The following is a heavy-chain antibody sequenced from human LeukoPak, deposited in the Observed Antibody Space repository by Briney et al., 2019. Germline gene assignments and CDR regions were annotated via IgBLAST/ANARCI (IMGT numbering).Heavy chain of an antibody. CDR3: ARASGIRYFDWLFLPFDY. CDR1: GGSISSYY. J-gene: IGHJ4*02. CDR2: IYYSGST. V-gene: IGHV4-59*01. Sequence: PSETLSLTCTVSGGSISSYYWSWIRQPPGKGLEWLGYIYYSGSTNYNPSLKSRVTISVDTSMIQFSLNLSSLTSADTAVYYCARASGIRYFDWLFLPFDYWGQGTLVTVSS. D-gene: IGHD3-9*01.